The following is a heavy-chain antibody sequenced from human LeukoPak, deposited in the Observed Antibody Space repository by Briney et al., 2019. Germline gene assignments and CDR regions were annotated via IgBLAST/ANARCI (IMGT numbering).Heavy chain of an antibody. CDR1: GFTFSSYA. CDR2: ISGSGGTT. D-gene: IGHD5-18*01. J-gene: IGHJ4*02. V-gene: IGHV3-23*01. Sequence: GGSLRLSCAASGFTFSSYAMSWVRQAPGKGPEWVSAISGSGGTTYYADSVKGRFTISRDNFKNTLFLQMNSLRAEDTAVYYCAKADTYGALWGQGTLVTVSS. CDR3: AKADTYGAL.